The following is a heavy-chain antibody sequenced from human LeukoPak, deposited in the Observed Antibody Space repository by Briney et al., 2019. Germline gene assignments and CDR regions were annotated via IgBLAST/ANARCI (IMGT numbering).Heavy chain of an antibody. CDR3: ARDRQYSSSWLDY. J-gene: IGHJ4*02. Sequence: GGSLRLSCAASGLTFSSYAMHWVRQAPGKGLEWVAVISYDGSNKYYADSVKGRFTISRDNSKNTLYLQMNSLRAEDTAVYYCARDRQYSSSWLDYWGQGTLVTVSS. CDR2: ISYDGSNK. CDR1: GLTFSSYA. D-gene: IGHD6-13*01. V-gene: IGHV3-30-3*01.